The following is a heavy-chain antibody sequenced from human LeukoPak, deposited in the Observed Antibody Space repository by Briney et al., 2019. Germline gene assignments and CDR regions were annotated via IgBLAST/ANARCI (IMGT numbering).Heavy chain of an antibody. Sequence: PGGSLRLSCAASGFTFSSYEMNWVRQAPGKGLEWDSYISSSGSTIYYADSVKGRFTISRDNAKNSLYLQMNSLRAEDTAVYYCARFDQWLTYYFDYWGQGTLVTVSS. CDR3: ARFDQWLTYYFDY. CDR1: GFTFSSYE. J-gene: IGHJ4*02. D-gene: IGHD6-19*01. V-gene: IGHV3-48*03. CDR2: ISSSGSTI.